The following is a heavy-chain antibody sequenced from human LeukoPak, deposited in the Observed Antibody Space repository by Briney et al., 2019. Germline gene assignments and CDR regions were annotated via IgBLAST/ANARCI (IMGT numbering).Heavy chain of an antibody. CDR2: ISAYNGNT. J-gene: IGHJ6*03. CDR3: ARDKGYDKARYMDV. CDR1: GGTFSSYA. V-gene: IGHV1-18*01. D-gene: IGHD3-9*01. Sequence: ASVKVSCKASGGTFSSYAISWVRQAPGQGLEWMGWISAYNGNTNYAQKLQGRVTMTTDTSTSTAYMELRSLRSDDTAVYYCARDKGYDKARYMDVWGKGTTVTVSS.